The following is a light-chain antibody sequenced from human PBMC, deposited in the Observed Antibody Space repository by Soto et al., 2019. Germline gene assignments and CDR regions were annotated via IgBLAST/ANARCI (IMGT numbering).Light chain of an antibody. J-gene: IGKJ2*01. V-gene: IGKV1-5*03. CDR1: ENIFTW. Sequence: DIQMTQSPSTLSASVGDRVTISCRASENIFTWLAWYQQQAGKAPKLLISKASTLESGVPSRFSGSGFGTHFTLTISSLQPEDFASYYCQQYQSEFTFGPGTTLEIK. CDR3: QQYQSEFT. CDR2: KAS.